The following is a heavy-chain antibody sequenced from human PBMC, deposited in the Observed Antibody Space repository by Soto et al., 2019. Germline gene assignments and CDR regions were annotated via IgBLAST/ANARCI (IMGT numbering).Heavy chain of an antibody. D-gene: IGHD3-9*01. CDR2: ISYDGSDK. V-gene: IGHV3-30*18. CDR1: GFTFSSYG. J-gene: IGHJ4*02. CDR3: AKDHSDWAFDY. Sequence: PGGSLRLSCAASGFTFSSYGMFWVRQAPGKGLEWVAFISYDGSDKYYADSVKGRFTISRDNSKSTLYLQMNSLRGEDTAVYYCAKDHSDWAFDYSGQGTLVTVSS.